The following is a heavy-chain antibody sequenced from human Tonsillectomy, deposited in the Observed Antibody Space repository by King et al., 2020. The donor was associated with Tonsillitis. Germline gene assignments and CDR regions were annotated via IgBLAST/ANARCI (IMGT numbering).Heavy chain of an antibody. J-gene: IGHJ6*02. CDR1: GYTLTELS. V-gene: IGHV1-24*01. CDR3: ATVTKRIAVAETPYYYYYYGMDV. CDR2: FDPEDGET. D-gene: IGHD6-19*01. Sequence: QLVQSGAEVKKPGASVKVSCKVSGYTLTELSMHWVRQAPGKGLEWMGGFDPEDGETICAQKFQGRVTMTEDTSTDTAYMELSSLRSEDTAVYYCATVTKRIAVAETPYYYYYYGMDVWGQGTTVTVSS.